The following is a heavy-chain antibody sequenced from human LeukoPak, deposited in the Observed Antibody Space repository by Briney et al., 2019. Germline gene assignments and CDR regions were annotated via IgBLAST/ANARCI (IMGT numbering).Heavy chain of an antibody. D-gene: IGHD3-10*01. J-gene: IGHJ4*02. Sequence: GGSLRLSCAASGFTFSNYWMTWVRQAPGKGLEWVANINRDGSERYYVDSVKGRFTISRDNAKNSLYLQMNSLRAEDTALYYCAKERSSLLWFGELLSWGQGTLVTVSS. CDR1: GFTFSNYW. CDR2: INRDGSER. CDR3: AKERSSLLWFGELLS. V-gene: IGHV3-7*03.